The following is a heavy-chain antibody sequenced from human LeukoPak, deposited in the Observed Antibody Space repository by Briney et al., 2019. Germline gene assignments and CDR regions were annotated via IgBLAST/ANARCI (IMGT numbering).Heavy chain of an antibody. CDR2: IKEDGSEK. J-gene: IGHJ4*02. Sequence: GGSLRLSCAASGFIFSSYWMAWVRQAPGKGLEWVANIKEDGSEKNYVDSVKGRFTISRDNAKNSLYLQMNSLRAEDTAVYYCARAPRSGYSYGYCDYWGQGTLVTVSS. D-gene: IGHD5-18*01. CDR1: GFIFSSYW. V-gene: IGHV3-7*01. CDR3: ARAPRSGYSYGYCDY.